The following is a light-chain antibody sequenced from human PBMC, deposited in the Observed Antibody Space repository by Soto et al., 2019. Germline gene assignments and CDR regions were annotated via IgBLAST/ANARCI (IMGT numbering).Light chain of an antibody. CDR3: QQYGSSPWT. V-gene: IGKV3-20*01. CDR2: GAS. CDR1: QSISSSF. Sequence: ENVLTQSPGTLSLSPGARATLSCRASQSISSSFLGWYQQKPGQAPSLLIYGASSRATGIPDRFSGSGSGTDFNLTISRLEPEDFAVYYCQQYGSSPWTFGQGTKVEIK. J-gene: IGKJ1*01.